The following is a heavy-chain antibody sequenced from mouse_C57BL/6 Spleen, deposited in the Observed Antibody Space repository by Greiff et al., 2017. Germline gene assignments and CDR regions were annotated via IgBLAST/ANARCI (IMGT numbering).Heavy chain of an antibody. CDR1: GYTFTSYW. D-gene: IGHD1-2*01. CDR3: ARRYYGPSYYFDY. V-gene: IGHV1-59*01. J-gene: IGHJ2*01. Sequence: QVQLQQPGAELVRPGTSVKLSCKASGYTFTSYWMHWVKQRPGQGLEWIGVIDPSDSYTNYNQKFKGKATLTVDTSSSTAYMQLSSLTSEDSAVYYCARRYYGPSYYFDYWGQGTTLTVAS. CDR2: IDPSDSYT.